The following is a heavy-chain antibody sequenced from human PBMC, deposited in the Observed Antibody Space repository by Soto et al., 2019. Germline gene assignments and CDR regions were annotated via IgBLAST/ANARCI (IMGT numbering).Heavy chain of an antibody. Sequence: GGSLRLSCAASGFTFSSYAMSWVRQAPGKGLEWVSAISGSGGSTYYADSVKGRFTISRDNSKNTRYLQMNSLRAEDTAVYYCAKPEALAAYQLLVGGSDDAFDIWGQGTMVTVSS. D-gene: IGHD2-2*01. J-gene: IGHJ3*02. CDR3: AKPEALAAYQLLVGGSDDAFDI. V-gene: IGHV3-23*01. CDR2: ISGSGGST. CDR1: GFTFSSYA.